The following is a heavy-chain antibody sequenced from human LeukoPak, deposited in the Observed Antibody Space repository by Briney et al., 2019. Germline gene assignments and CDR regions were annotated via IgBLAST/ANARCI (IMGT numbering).Heavy chain of an antibody. CDR1: GNTFTSYA. V-gene: IGHV7-4-1*02. Sequence: ASVKVSCKASGNTFTSYAMNWVRQAPGQGLEWMGWINTNTGNPTYAQGITGRFVFSLDTSVSTAYLQISSLKAEDTAVYYCASRSDWGSSWYPGFEYYYYMDVWGKGTTVTVSS. CDR3: ASRSDWGSSWYPGFEYYYYMDV. J-gene: IGHJ6*03. D-gene: IGHD6-13*01. CDR2: INTNTGNP.